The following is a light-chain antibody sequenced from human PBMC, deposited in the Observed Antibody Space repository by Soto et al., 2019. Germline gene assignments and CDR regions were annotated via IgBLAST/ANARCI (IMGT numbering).Light chain of an antibody. CDR2: LNSDGSH. Sequence: QPVLTQSPSASDSLGASVKLTCTLSSGHSSYAIAWHQQQPEKGPRYLMKLNSDGSHSKGDGIPDRFSGSSSGAERYLTISSLQSEDEADYYCQTWGTGIYVVFGGGTKVTVL. V-gene: IGLV4-69*01. J-gene: IGLJ2*01. CDR1: SGHSSYA. CDR3: QTWGTGIYVV.